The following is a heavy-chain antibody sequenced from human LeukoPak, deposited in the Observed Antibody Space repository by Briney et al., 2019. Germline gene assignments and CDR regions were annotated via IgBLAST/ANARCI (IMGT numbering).Heavy chain of an antibody. Sequence: SQTLSLTCTVSGGSISSGGYYWRWIRQPPGKGLEWIGYIYHSGSTYYNPSLKSRVTISVDRSKNRFSLKLSSVTAADTAVYYCARDEATVVNPGWYFDLWGRGTLVTVSS. J-gene: IGHJ2*01. CDR1: GGSISSGGYY. V-gene: IGHV4-30-2*01. CDR3: ARDEATVVNPGWYFDL. CDR2: IYHSGST. D-gene: IGHD4-23*01.